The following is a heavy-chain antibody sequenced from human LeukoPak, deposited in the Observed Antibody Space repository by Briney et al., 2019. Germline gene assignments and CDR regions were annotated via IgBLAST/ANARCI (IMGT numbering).Heavy chain of an antibody. CDR3: ARGRPNFDFDY. Sequence: GGSLRLSCAASGFIVSNNYMSWVRQAPGKGLEWVSVIYTDGRTYYADSVKGRFTISRDNNKNTLYLQMNSLTAEDTAVYYCARGRPNFDFDYWGQGTLVTVSS. CDR2: IYTDGRT. J-gene: IGHJ4*02. V-gene: IGHV3-53*01. D-gene: IGHD3-10*01. CDR1: GFIVSNNY.